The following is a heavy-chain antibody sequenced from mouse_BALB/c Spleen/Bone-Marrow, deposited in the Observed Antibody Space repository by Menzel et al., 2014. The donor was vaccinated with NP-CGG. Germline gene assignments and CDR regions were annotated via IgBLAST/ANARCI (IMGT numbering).Heavy chain of an antibody. CDR2: ISGDGRYT. CDR3: ARHAYYDQTEVSFVY. J-gene: IGHJ3*01. Sequence: EVKLVESGGGLVESGGSLKLSCAASGFSFSNYGMSWVRQTPEKRLEWVATISGDGRYTFYSDSVKGRFTISRDNAKNNLYLQLSSLRSEDTALYYCARHAYYDQTEVSFVYWGQGTLVTVSA. CDR1: GFSFSNYG. V-gene: IGHV5-9-2*01. D-gene: IGHD2-4*01.